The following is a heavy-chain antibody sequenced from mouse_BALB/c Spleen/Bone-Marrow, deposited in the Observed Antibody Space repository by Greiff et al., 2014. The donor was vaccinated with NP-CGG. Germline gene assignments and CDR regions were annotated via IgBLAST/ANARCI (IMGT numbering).Heavy chain of an antibody. Sequence: QLQESGAELVKPGASVKLSCTASGFNIKDTYMHWVKQRPEQGLEWIGRIDPANGNTKYDPKFQGKATITADTSSNTAYLQLSSLTSEDTAVYYCATMITDWYFDVWGAGTTVTVSS. J-gene: IGHJ1*01. V-gene: IGHV14-3*02. D-gene: IGHD2-4*01. CDR3: ATMITDWYFDV. CDR1: GFNIKDTY. CDR2: IDPANGNT.